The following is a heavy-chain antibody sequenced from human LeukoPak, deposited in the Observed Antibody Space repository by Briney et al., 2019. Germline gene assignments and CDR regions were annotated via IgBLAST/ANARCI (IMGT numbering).Heavy chain of an antibody. Sequence: GASVKVSCKASGGTFSSYAISWVRQAPGQGLEWMGGIIPIFGTANYAQKFQGRVTITTDESTSTAYMELSSLRSEDTAVYYCASSYFWSGYWYYLDYWGQGTLVTVSS. CDR3: ASSYFWSGYWYYLDY. J-gene: IGHJ4*02. D-gene: IGHD3-3*01. CDR2: IIPIFGTA. V-gene: IGHV1-69*05. CDR1: GGTFSSYA.